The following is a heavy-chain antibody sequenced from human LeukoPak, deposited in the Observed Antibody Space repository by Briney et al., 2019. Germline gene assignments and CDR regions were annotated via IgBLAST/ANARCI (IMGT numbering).Heavy chain of an antibody. CDR1: GFTFSNYG. CDR2: ISGSGGST. CDR3: AKTYGDFYYYYSRDV. V-gene: IGHV3-23*01. J-gene: IGHJ6*04. Sequence: GGSLRLSCATSGFTFSNYGMNWVRLAPGKGLEWVSGISGSGGSTFYAESVKGRFTISRDNSKNTLYLQLNGLRAEDTAIYYCAKTYGDFYYYYSRDVGGKGTTLTV. D-gene: IGHD4-17*01.